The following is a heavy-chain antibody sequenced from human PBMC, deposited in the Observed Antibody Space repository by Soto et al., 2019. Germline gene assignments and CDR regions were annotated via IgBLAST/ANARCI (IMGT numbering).Heavy chain of an antibody. CDR1: RFIFSDYY. Sequence: GGSLRLSCAASRFIFSDYYMSWIRQAPGKGLEWVAYISSTGRTIYYADSVRGRFTISRDDAKNSLYLQMNSLRAEDTAVYYCASSYGGNAHFAFDFWGQGTMVTVSS. V-gene: IGHV3-11*01. CDR3: ASSYGGNAHFAFDF. D-gene: IGHD4-17*01. J-gene: IGHJ3*01. CDR2: ISSTGRTI.